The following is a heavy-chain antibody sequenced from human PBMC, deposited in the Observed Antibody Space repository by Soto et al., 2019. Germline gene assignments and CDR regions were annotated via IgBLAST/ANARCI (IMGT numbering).Heavy chain of an antibody. D-gene: IGHD1-26*01. CDR3: ARDLSGGNYYYHGLDV. CDR1: GFTFSDFD. V-gene: IGHV3-21*01. J-gene: IGHJ6*01. CDR2: ITSNSVYV. Sequence: EVQLVESGGGLVKPGGSLRLSCAVSGFTFSDFDMSWVRQAPGKGLEWVSSITSNSVYVYYADSLKGRFTISRDNAKSSLYLQMNSPRADDTAVYYCARDLSGGNYYYHGLDVW.